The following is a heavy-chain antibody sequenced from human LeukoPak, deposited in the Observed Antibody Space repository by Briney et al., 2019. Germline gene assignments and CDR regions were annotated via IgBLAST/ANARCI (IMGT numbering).Heavy chain of an antibody. CDR3: ARTGLGMYSFDS. CDR1: GFSFSSYE. J-gene: IGHJ4*02. V-gene: IGHV3-48*03. CDR2: ITGSSSTI. Sequence: GGSLRLSCAASGFSFSSYEMNWVRQAAGKGLEWVSYITGSSSTINYADSVKGRFTISRDKAKNSLYLQMNSLRAEDTAVYYCARTGLGMYSFDSWGRGTLVTVSS. D-gene: IGHD3/OR15-3a*01.